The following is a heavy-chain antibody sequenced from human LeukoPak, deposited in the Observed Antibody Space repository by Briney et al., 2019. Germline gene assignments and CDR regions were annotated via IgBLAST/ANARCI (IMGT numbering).Heavy chain of an antibody. V-gene: IGHV3-30-3*02. Sequence: PGGSLRLSCAASGFTFSSYAMHWVRQAPGKGLEWVAVISYDGSKKYYADSVKGRFTISRDNSKNTLYLQMNSLRAEDTAVYYCARGPNYYDSSGYYYVPEDYWGQGTLVTVSS. D-gene: IGHD3-22*01. J-gene: IGHJ4*02. CDR1: GFTFSSYA. CDR2: ISYDGSKK. CDR3: ARGPNYYDSSGYYYVPEDY.